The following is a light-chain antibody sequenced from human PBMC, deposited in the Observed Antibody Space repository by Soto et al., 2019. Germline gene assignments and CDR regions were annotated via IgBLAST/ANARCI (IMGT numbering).Light chain of an antibody. CDR2: EVS. J-gene: IGLJ1*01. CDR1: SSDVGGYNY. V-gene: IGLV2-8*01. CDR3: SSYAGSRPNV. Sequence: QSVLTQPPSASGSPGQSVTISCTGTSSDVGGYNYVSWYQQHPGEAPKLMIYEVSRRPSGVPDRFSGSKSGNTASLTVSGLQAEDEADYYCSSYAGSRPNVFGTGTKVTVL.